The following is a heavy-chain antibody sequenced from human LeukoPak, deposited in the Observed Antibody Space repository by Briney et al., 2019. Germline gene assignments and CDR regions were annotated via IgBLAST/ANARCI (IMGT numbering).Heavy chain of an antibody. V-gene: IGHV3-23*01. Sequence: GGSLRLSCAASGFTFSSYAMSWVRQAPGKGLEWVSAISGSGGSTYYADSVKGRFTISRDNSKNTLYLQMNSLRAEDTAVYYCARDYHLYCSGGSCYSGFSRGFDYWGQGTLVTVSS. CDR2: ISGSGGST. CDR1: GFTFSSYA. CDR3: ARDYHLYCSGGSCYSGFSRGFDY. J-gene: IGHJ4*02. D-gene: IGHD2-15*01.